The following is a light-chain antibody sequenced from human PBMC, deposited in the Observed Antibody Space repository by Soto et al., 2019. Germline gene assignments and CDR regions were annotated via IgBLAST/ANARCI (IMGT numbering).Light chain of an antibody. CDR1: QSVRSN. Sequence: EIVMTQSPATLSVSPGERATLSCRASQSVRSNLAWYQQKPGQAPRLLIYGASTRATGVPARFSGSESGTEFTLTISRLQSEDFAVYYCQQYNNWPKTFGQGTKVEIK. V-gene: IGKV3-15*01. J-gene: IGKJ1*01. CDR3: QQYNNWPKT. CDR2: GAS.